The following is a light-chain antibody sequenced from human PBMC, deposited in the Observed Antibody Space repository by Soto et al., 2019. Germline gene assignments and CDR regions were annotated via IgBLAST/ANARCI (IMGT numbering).Light chain of an antibody. J-gene: IGKJ3*01. CDR3: QQYSSSPPEFT. CDR2: GAS. Sequence: EIVLTQSPGTLSLSPGERATLSCRASQSISSNYLAWYQQRPGQAPRLLIFGASYRATGIPDRFSGSGSGTDFTLTISRLEPEDFAVYYCQQYSSSPPEFTFDPGTRVESK. CDR1: QSISSNY. V-gene: IGKV3-20*01.